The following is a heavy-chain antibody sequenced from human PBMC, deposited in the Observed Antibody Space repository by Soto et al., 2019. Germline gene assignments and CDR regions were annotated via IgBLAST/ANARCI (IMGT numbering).Heavy chain of an antibody. Sequence: QVQLQESGPGLVKPSQTLSLTCTVSGGSISSGGYYWSWIRQHPGKGLEWIGYIYYSGSTYYNPSLKSRVTISVDTSKNQFSLKLSSVTAADTAVYYCARGSPSRGDYVHAPFDYWGQGTLVTVSS. CDR1: GGSISSGGYY. D-gene: IGHD4-17*01. J-gene: IGHJ4*02. CDR2: IYYSGST. V-gene: IGHV4-31*03. CDR3: ARGSPSRGDYVHAPFDY.